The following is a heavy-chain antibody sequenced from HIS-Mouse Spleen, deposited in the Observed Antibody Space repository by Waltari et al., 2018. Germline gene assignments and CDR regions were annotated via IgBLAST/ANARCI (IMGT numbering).Heavy chain of an antibody. V-gene: IGHV4-39*01. Sequence: QLQLQESGPGLVKPSETLSLTCTVSGGSISSSSYYWGWIRQPPGKGLEWIGSIYYSGGPYTNPSLKSRVTISVDTSKNQFSLKLSSVTAADTAVYYCARRNSYYFDYWGQGTLVTVSS. J-gene: IGHJ4*02. CDR3: ARRNSYYFDY. D-gene: IGHD5-18*01. CDR1: GGSISSSSYY. CDR2: IYYSGGP.